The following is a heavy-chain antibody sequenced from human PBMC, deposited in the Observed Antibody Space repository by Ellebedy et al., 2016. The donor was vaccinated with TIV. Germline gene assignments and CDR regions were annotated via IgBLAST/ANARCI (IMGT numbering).Heavy chain of an antibody. D-gene: IGHD3-10*01. CDR2: ISGSGGST. CDR1: GFTFSSYA. CDR3: AKRSEMVRGVIPIDY. Sequence: GESLKISCAASGFTFSSYAMSWVRQAPGKGLEWVSAISGSGGSTYYADSVKGRFTISRDNSKNTLYLQMNSLRAEDTAVYYCAKRSEMVRGVIPIDYWGQGTLVTVSS. J-gene: IGHJ4*02. V-gene: IGHV3-23*01.